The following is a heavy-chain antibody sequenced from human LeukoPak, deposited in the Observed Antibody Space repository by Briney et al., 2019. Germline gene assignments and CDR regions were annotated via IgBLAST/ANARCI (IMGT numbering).Heavy chain of an antibody. CDR3: ATRGQYGSGSYYPLVY. D-gene: IGHD3-10*01. CDR2: INTDGSST. V-gene: IGHV3-74*01. Sequence: GGSLRLSCAASGFTFSSYWMHWVRQAPGKGLVWVPRINTDGSSTSYADSVKGRFTISRDNAKNTLYLQMNSLRAEDTAVYYCATRGQYGSGSYYPLVYWGQGTLVTVSS. CDR1: GFTFSSYW. J-gene: IGHJ4*02.